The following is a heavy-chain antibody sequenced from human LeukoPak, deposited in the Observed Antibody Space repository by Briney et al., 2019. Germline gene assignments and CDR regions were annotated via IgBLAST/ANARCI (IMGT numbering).Heavy chain of an antibody. CDR2: IWYDGSNK. CDR3: AKDKHGYFDY. J-gene: IGHJ4*02. V-gene: IGHV3-30*02. CDR1: GFTFSSYG. Sequence: GGSLRLSCAASGFTFSSYGMHWVRQAPGKGLEWVAVIWYDGSNKYYADSVKGRFTISRDNSKNTLYLQMNSLRAEDTALYYCAKDKHGYFDYWGQGTLVTVSS.